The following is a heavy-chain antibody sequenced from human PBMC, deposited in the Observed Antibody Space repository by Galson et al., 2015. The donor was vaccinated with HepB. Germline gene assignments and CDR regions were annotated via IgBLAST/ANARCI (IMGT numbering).Heavy chain of an antibody. D-gene: IGHD6-25*01. CDR1: GFTFSSYW. CDR2: INSDGSST. CDR3: ARGSGWPTHLVY. J-gene: IGHJ4*02. V-gene: IGHV3-74*01. Sequence: SLRLSCAASGFTFSSYWMHWVRQAPGKGLVWVSRINSDGSSTSYADSVKGRFTISRDNAKNTLYLQMNSLRAEDTAVYYCARGSGWPTHLVYWGQGTLVTVSS.